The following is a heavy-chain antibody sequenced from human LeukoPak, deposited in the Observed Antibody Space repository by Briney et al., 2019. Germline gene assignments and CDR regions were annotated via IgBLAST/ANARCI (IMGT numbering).Heavy chain of an antibody. J-gene: IGHJ3*02. CDR2: IKQDGSKK. D-gene: IGHD3-9*01. CDR3: ARVGVILRYFDWLAPHPTNAFDI. V-gene: IGHV3-7*01. CDR1: GFTFSSYW. Sequence: GGSLRLSCAASGFTFSSYWMSWVRQAPGKGLEWVAYIKQDGSKKYYVDSVKGRFTISGDNAKNSLYLQMNSLRAEDTAVYYCARVGVILRYFDWLAPHPTNAFDIWGQGTMVTVSS.